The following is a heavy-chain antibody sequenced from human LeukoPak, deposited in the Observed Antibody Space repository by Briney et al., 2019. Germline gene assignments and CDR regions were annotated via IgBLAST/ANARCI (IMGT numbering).Heavy chain of an antibody. Sequence: GSLRLSCAASGFTFSTSAMHWVRQAPGKGLEWVAVISYDGSSKYYADSVKGRFTISRDNSKNTLYLQMNSLRAEDTAVYYCAREEPSSSFFDYWGQGTLVTVSS. CDR2: ISYDGSSK. J-gene: IGHJ4*02. D-gene: IGHD1-26*01. CDR3: AREEPSSSFFDY. CDR1: GFTFSTSA. V-gene: IGHV3-30-3*01.